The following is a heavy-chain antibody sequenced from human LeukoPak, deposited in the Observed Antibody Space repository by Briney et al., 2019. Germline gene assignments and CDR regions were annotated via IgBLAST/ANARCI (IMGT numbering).Heavy chain of an antibody. CDR2: INNSDGTT. D-gene: IGHD3-10*01. CDR3: ARGGSYSCLDY. V-gene: IGHV3-48*04. Sequence: GGSLRLSCAASGFTFSSYWMHWVRQAPGKGLVWVSYINNSDGTTYYADFVRGRFTISRDNAKKSLYLQMNSLRVEDTAVYYCARGGSYSCLDYWGQGTLVTVSS. J-gene: IGHJ4*02. CDR1: GFTFSSYW.